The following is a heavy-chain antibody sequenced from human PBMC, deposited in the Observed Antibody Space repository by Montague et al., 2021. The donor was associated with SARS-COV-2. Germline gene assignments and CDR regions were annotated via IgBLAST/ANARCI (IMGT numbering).Heavy chain of an antibody. V-gene: IGHV3-30*18. CDR3: AKDLDDYVWGSYRSTGACNDY. CDR2: ISYDGSNK. J-gene: IGHJ4*02. D-gene: IGHD3-16*02. CDR1: GFTFSSYG. Sequence: SLRLSCAASGFTFSSYGMHWVRQAPGKGLEWVAVISYDGSNKYYADSVKGRFTISRDNSKNTLYLQMNSLRAEDTAVYYCAKDLDDYVWGSYRSTGACNDYWGQGTLVTVSS.